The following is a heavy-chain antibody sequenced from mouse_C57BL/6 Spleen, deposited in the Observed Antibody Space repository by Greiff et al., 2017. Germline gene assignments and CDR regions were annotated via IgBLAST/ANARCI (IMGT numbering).Heavy chain of an antibody. V-gene: IGHV1-52*01. CDR2: IDPSDSET. CDR3: ARTYYSNYDYAMDY. D-gene: IGHD2-5*01. J-gene: IGHJ4*01. Sequence: QVQLQQPGAELVRPGSSVKLSCKASGYTFTSYWMHWVKQRPIQGLEWIGNIDPSDSETHYNQKFKDKATLTVDKSSSTAYRQLSSLTSEDSAVYYCARTYYSNYDYAMDYWGQGTSVTVSS. CDR1: GYTFTSYW.